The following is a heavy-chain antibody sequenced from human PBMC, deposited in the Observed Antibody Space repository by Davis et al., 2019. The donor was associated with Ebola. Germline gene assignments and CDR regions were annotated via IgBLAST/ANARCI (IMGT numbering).Heavy chain of an antibody. CDR2: ISSSGGNT. D-gene: IGHD3-10*01. V-gene: IGHV3-23*01. CDR3: AKVRFAGERVRGISSFDY. J-gene: IGHJ4*02. CDR1: GFTFSNNA. Sequence: PGGSLRLSCAASGFTFSNNAMSWVRQAPGKGLEWVSGISSSGGNTYYADSVNGRFTISTDTSKNTLFLQMNSLRVEDTAVYYCAKVRFAGERVRGISSFDYWGRGTLVTVSS.